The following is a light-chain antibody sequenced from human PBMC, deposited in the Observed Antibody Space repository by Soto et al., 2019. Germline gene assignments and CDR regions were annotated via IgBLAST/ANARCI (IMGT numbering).Light chain of an antibody. V-gene: IGLV4-69*01. CDR1: SGHSNYA. Sequence: QSVLTQSPSASASLGASVKLTCTLSSGHSNYAISWHQQQPEKGPRYLMKVNSDGSHNKGDGIPDRFSGSSSGAERYLTISSLQSEDEADYYCQTCGTGIHWVFGGGTKDTVL. J-gene: IGLJ3*02. CDR2: VNSDGSH. CDR3: QTCGTGIHWV.